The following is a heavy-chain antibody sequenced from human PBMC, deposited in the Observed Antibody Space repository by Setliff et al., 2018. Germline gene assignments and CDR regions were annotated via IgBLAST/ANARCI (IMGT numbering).Heavy chain of an antibody. J-gene: IGHJ4*02. CDR1: GGSISSGDYY. CDR3: ARESRYYYDNLGTLDY. CDR2: IYSSGNT. D-gene: IGHD3-22*01. Sequence: SETLSLTCTVSGGSISSGDYYWSWIRQPPGKGLEWIGYIYSSGNTYYNPSLKSRVSISVDTSKNQFSLKLSSVTAADTAVYYCARESRYYYDNLGTLDYWGQGTLVTVPS. V-gene: IGHV4-30-4*08.